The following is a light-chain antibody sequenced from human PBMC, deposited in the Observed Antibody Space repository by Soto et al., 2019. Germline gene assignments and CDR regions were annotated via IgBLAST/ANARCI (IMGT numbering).Light chain of an antibody. V-gene: IGKV3-15*01. J-gene: IGKJ1*01. Sequence: EIVMTQSPATLSVSPGERATLSCRASQSVSSNLAWYQQKPGQAPRLLIYGASTRATGIPARFSGSGSGTEFTLTISSLQSEDFAVYDCQRYNNWDPWRCGQGTKVDIK. CDR1: QSVSSN. CDR2: GAS. CDR3: QRYNNWDPWR.